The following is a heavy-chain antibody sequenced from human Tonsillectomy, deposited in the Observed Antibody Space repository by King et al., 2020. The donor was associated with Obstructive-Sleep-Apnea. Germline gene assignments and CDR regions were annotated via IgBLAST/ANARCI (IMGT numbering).Heavy chain of an antibody. V-gene: IGHV4-59*08. CDR3: ARQDDSSGWYYFDY. D-gene: IGHD6-19*01. J-gene: IGHJ4*02. Sequence: VQLQESGPGLVKPSETLSLTCTVSGGSISSSYWSWIRQPPGKGLEWIGYIYYSGSTDYNPSLKSRVTMSVDTSKNQFSLELSSVTDADTAAYYCARQDDSSGWYYFDYWGQGALVTVSS. CDR2: IYYSGST. CDR1: GGSISSSY.